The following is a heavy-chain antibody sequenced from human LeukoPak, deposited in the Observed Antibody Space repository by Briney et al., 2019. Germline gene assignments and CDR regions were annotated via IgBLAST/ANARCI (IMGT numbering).Heavy chain of an antibody. J-gene: IGHJ4*02. CDR3: ARMWPGRIGGSLGSSDY. D-gene: IGHD1-26*01. Sequence: KSSETLSLTCGVAGGSFRGYYWTWIRQAPGKGLEWIGETTHGGSSNYNPSLKSRVNISVDMAKNQFSLTLSSVTAADTAEYYCARMWPGRIGGSLGSSDYWGQGTLVTVSS. V-gene: IGHV4-34*01. CDR2: TTHGGSS. CDR1: GGSFRGYY.